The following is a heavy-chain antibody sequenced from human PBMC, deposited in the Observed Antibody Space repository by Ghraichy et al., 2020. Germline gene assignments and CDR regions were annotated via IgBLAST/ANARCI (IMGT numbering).Heavy chain of an antibody. CDR3: ATVEMATIGSGYFDY. J-gene: IGHJ4*02. CDR1: GGSISSSSYY. Sequence: ETLSLTCTVSGGSISSSSYYWGWIRQPPGKGLEWIGSIYYSGSTYYNPSLKSRVTISVDTSKNQFSLKLSSVTAADTAVYYCATVEMATIGSGYFDYWGQGTLVTVSS. D-gene: IGHD5-24*01. V-gene: IGHV4-39*01. CDR2: IYYSGST.